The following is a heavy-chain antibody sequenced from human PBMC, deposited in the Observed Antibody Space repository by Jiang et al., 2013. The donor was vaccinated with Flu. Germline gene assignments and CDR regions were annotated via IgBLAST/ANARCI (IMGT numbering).Heavy chain of an antibody. D-gene: IGHD2-2*01. Sequence: GPGLVKPSETLSLTCTVSGASISSYYWSWIRQPPGKGLEWVGYIYYSGSTNYNPSLKSRVTISVDVSKNEFSLKLSSVTAADTAVYYCTRLRVVPAQTRQPDGFDIWGQGTMVTVSS. V-gene: IGHV4-59*08. CDR1: GASISSYY. J-gene: IGHJ3*02. CDR3: TRLRVVPAQTRQPDGFDI. CDR2: IYYSGST.